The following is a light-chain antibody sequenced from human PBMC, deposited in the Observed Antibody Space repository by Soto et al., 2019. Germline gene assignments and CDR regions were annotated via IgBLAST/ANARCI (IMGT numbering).Light chain of an antibody. CDR1: QSVSTR. Sequence: DIQMTQSPSTLSASVGDRVTITCRASQSVSTRLAWYQQKPGKAPKVLIYDASSWAGGVPSRFTGSGSGTDFTLTISRLESEDFAVYYCQQYGSSPPWTFGQGTKVDIK. J-gene: IGKJ1*01. V-gene: IGKV1-5*01. CDR3: QQYGSSPPWT. CDR2: DAS.